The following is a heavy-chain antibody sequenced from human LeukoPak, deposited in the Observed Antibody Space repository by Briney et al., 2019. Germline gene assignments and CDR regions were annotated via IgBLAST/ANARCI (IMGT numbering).Heavy chain of an antibody. Sequence: SETLSLTCAVYGGSFSGYYWSWIRQPPGKGLEWIGEINHSGSTNYNPSLKSRVTISVDTSKNQFSLKLSSVTAADTAIYYCARMTFTSRSVDVWGKGTTVTVSS. CDR2: INHSGST. CDR3: ARMTFTSRSVDV. V-gene: IGHV4-34*01. CDR1: GGSFSGYY. D-gene: IGHD3-16*01. J-gene: IGHJ6*04.